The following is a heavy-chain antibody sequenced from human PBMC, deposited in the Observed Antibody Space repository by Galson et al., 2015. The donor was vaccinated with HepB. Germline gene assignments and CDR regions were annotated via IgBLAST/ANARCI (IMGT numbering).Heavy chain of an antibody. V-gene: IGHV3-21*01. J-gene: IGHJ4*02. CDR2: ISSGSSYI. Sequence: SLRLSCAASGFTFSGYSMNWVRQAPGKGLEWVSSISSGSSYIYYADSVKGRLTVSRDNARNSLYLQMNSLRAEDTAVYYCAKDNQAGDYDYVWGSFRYASDYWGQGTLVTVSS. CDR3: AKDNQAGDYDYVWGSFRYASDY. CDR1: GFTFSGYS. D-gene: IGHD3-16*02.